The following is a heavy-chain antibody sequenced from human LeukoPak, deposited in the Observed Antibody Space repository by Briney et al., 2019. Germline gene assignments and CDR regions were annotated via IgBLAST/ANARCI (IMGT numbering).Heavy chain of an antibody. V-gene: IGHV3-23*01. CDR1: GFIFSNYA. CDR3: AKWGDYDVLTGYYVSDF. J-gene: IGHJ4*02. D-gene: IGHD3-9*01. Sequence: GASLRLSCAASGFIFSNYAMYWVRQAPGKGLEWVSAISGRSDNTYYADSVKGRFTLSRDSSKNTLYLQMNSLRADDTAVYYCAKWGDYDVLTGYYVSDFWGQGTLVTVSS. CDR2: ISGRSDNT.